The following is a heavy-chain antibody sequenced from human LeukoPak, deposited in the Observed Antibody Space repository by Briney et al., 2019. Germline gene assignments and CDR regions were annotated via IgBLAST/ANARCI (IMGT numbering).Heavy chain of an antibody. J-gene: IGHJ4*02. CDR3: TRGITILGVVPTWYFDY. D-gene: IGHD3-3*01. CDR2: IYPGDSET. V-gene: IGHV5-51*01. CDR1: GYRFTSYW. Sequence: GESLKISCKGSGYRFTSYWLGWVRPMPGKGLEWMGIIYPGDSETKYGPSFQGQVTISADKSISTAYLEWSSLKASDTAVYYCTRGITILGVVPTWYFDYWGQGTLVTVSS.